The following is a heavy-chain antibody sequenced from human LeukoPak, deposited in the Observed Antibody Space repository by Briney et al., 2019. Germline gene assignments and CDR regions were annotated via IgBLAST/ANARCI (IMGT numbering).Heavy chain of an antibody. Sequence: GGPLRLSCAASGFTFSNHGMTWVRQAPGKGLEWVSAISDDGRNTYYADSVRGHFTISRDNSKRTLYLQMNSLRVDDTAIYYCAKRVPYSSSSVYLYSWGQGTLVTVSS. CDR1: GFTFSNHG. V-gene: IGHV3-23*01. CDR3: AKRVPYSSSSVYLYS. CDR2: ISDDGRNT. J-gene: IGHJ4*02. D-gene: IGHD6-6*01.